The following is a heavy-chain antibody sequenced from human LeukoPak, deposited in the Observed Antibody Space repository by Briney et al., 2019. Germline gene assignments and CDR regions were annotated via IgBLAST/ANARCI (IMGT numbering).Heavy chain of an antibody. V-gene: IGHV3-7*01. CDR3: ARASRLGGGFRGLFDY. Sequence: GVSLRLSWAASGFTFSSYWMSWVRQAPGKGLEWVANIKQDGSERYYVGSVKGRFTISRDNAKHSRYLQMHSLRAEDTAVYYCARASRLGGGFRGLFDYWGQGTLVTVSS. J-gene: IGHJ4*02. D-gene: IGHD1-26*01. CDR2: IKQDGSER. CDR1: GFTFSSYW.